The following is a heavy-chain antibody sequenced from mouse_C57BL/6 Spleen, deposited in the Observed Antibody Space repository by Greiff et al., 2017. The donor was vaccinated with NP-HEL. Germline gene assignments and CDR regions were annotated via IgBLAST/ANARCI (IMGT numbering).Heavy chain of an antibody. CDR2: ISYDGSN. J-gene: IGHJ1*03. D-gene: IGHD1-1*01. CDR1: GYSITSGYY. CDR3: ARDTTVVAGRYFDV. Sequence: DVKLQESGPGLVKPSQSLSLTCSVTGYSITSGYYWNWIRQFPGNKLEWMGYISYDGSNNYNPSLKNRISITRDTSKNQFFLKLNSVTTEDTATYYCARDTTVVAGRYFDVWGTGTTVTVSS. V-gene: IGHV3-6*01.